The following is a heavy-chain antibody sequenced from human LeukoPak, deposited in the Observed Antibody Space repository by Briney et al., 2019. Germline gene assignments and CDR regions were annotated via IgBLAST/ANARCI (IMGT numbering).Heavy chain of an antibody. J-gene: IGHJ4*02. CDR2: IYYSGST. CDR1: GGSISSYY. V-gene: IGHV4-59*01. D-gene: IGHD6-19*01. Sequence: SETLSLTCTVSGGSISSYYWSWIRQPPGKGLEWIAYIYYSGSTNYNPSLKSRVTISVDTSKNQFSLKLSSVTAADTAVYYCARWVAEFDYWGQGTLVTVSS. CDR3: ARWVAEFDY.